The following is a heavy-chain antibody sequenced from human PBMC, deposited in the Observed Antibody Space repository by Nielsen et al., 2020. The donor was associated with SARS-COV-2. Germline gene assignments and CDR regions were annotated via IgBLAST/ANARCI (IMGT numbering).Heavy chain of an antibody. D-gene: IGHD6-13*01. Sequence: SVKVSCKASGDTFNSYTINWVRRAPGQGLEWIGGVIPVYGTTNYAQKFQGRVSITADMSTSAAYMELSGLRSDDTALYYCAREESGGSSSRLNAFDVWGQGTIINVSS. V-gene: IGHV1-69*06. CDR2: VIPVYGTT. J-gene: IGHJ3*01. CDR1: GDTFNSYT. CDR3: AREESGGSSSRLNAFDV.